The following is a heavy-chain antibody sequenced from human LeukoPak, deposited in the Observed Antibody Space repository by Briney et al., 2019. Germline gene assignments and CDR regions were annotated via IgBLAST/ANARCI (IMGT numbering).Heavy chain of an antibody. CDR3: ARVNPYDSSGYYYYFDY. J-gene: IGHJ4*02. D-gene: IGHD3-22*01. CDR2: IWYDGSNK. CDR1: GFTFSSYG. V-gene: IGHV3-33*01. Sequence: GGSLRLSCAASGFTFSSYGMYWVRQAPGKGLEWVAAIWYDGSNKYYADSVKGRFTISRDNSKNTLYLQMNSLRAEDTAVYYCARVNPYDSSGYYYYFDYWGQGTLVTVSS.